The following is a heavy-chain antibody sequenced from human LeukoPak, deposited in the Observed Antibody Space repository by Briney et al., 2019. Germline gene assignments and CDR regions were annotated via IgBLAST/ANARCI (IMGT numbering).Heavy chain of an antibody. CDR1: GYTFTGYY. D-gene: IGHD3-3*01. CDR2: INPNSGGT. J-gene: IGHJ4*02. CDR3: ARDDFWSGYYTH. V-gene: IGHV1-2*06. Sequence: GASVKVSCKASGYTFTGYYMHWVRQAPGQGLEWMGRINPNSGGTNYAQKFQGRVTMTRDTSISTAYMELSRLRSDDTAVYYCARDDFWSGYYTHWGQGTLVTVSS.